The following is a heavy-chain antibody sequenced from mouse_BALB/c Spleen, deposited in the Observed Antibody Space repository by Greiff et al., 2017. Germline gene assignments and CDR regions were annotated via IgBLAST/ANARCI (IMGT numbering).Heavy chain of an antibody. V-gene: IGHV5-12-1*01. CDR2: ISSGGGST. Sequence: EVKLQESGGGLVKPGGSLKLSCAASGFAFRSYDMSWVRQTPEQRLEWVAYISSGGGSTYYPDTVKGRFTISRDNAKNTLYLQMSSLKSEDTAMYYCARRGYDAWCAYWGQGTLVTVSA. D-gene: IGHD2-2*01. CDR3: ARRGYDAWCAY. CDR1: GFAFRSYD. J-gene: IGHJ3*01.